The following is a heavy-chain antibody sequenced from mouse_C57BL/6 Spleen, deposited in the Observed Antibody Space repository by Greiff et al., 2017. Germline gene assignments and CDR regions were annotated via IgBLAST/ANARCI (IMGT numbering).Heavy chain of an antibody. CDR1: GFSLTSYG. CDR3: ASLDWDEAWFAY. J-gene: IGHJ3*01. D-gene: IGHD4-1*01. V-gene: IGHV2-6*01. Sequence: QVQLKQSGPGLVAPSQSLSITCTVSGFSLTSYGVDWVRQSPGKGLEWLGVIWGVGSTNYNSALKSRLSISKDNSKSQVFLKMNSLQADDTAMYYCASLDWDEAWFAYWGQGTLVTVSA. CDR2: IWGVGST.